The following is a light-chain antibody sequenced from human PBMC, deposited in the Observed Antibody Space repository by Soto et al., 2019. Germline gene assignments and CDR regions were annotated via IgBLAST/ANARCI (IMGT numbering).Light chain of an antibody. J-gene: IGLJ1*01. CDR1: SSNIGAGYD. V-gene: IGLV1-40*01. Sequence: QLVLTQPPSVSGAPGQRVTISCTGSSSNIGAGYDIHWYQQLPGTAPKLLIYGNNNRPSGVPDRFSGSKSGTSASLAITGLQAEDEADYYCQSHDSSLSGSVFGTGTKVTVL. CDR3: QSHDSSLSGSV. CDR2: GNN.